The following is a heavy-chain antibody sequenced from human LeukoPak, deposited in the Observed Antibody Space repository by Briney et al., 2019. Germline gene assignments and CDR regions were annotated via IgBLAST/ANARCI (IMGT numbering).Heavy chain of an antibody. CDR1: GFTFSSYG. J-gene: IGHJ4*02. CDR2: IRYDGSNK. V-gene: IGHV3-30*02. Sequence: GGSLRLSCAASGFTFSSYGMHWVRQAPGKGLEWVAFIRYDGSNKYYADSVKGRFTISRDNSKNTLYLQMNSLRAEDTAVYYCAKTGNYYYGSGSYLHYWGQGTLVTVSS. D-gene: IGHD3-10*01. CDR3: AKTGNYYYGSGSYLHY.